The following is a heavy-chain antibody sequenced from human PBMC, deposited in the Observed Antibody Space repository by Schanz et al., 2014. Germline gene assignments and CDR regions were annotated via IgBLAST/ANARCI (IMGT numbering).Heavy chain of an antibody. V-gene: IGHV3-11*05. CDR1: GFVFGDYY. CDR2: ISDSGTYT. CDR3: AASSGWHPSTDY. Sequence: VQLVESGGGVVRPGGSLRLSCAASGFVFGDYYMTWIRQAPGKGLEWLSYISDSGTYTNYADSVKGRFTISRDNAKSSLYLQMNSLRVEDTAVYYCAASSGWHPSTDYWGQGTLVTVSS. D-gene: IGHD6-19*01. J-gene: IGHJ4*02.